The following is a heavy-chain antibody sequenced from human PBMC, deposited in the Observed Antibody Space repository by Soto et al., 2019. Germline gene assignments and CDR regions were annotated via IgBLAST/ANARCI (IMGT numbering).Heavy chain of an antibody. CDR1: GFTFSSYA. Sequence: EVQLLESGGGLVQPGGSLRLSCAASGFTFSSYAMSWVRQAPGKGLEWVSAISGSGGSTYYADSVKGRFTISRDNSKNTLYLQMNSLRAEDTAVYYCANYYGSGSWGLDIWGQGTMVTVSS. CDR2: ISGSGGST. D-gene: IGHD3-10*01. V-gene: IGHV3-23*01. CDR3: ANYYGSGSWGLDI. J-gene: IGHJ3*02.